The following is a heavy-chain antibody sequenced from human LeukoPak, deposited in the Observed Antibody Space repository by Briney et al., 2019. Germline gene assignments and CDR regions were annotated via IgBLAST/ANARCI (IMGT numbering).Heavy chain of an antibody. J-gene: IGHJ5*02. V-gene: IGHV5-51*01. CDR1: GYRFTSYW. D-gene: IGHD3-16*02. CDR3: ARGLRLGELSLSDWFDP. CDR2: IYPGDSDT. Sequence: GESLKISCKGSGYRFTSYWIGWVRQMPGKGLEWMGIIYPGDSDTRYSPSFQGQVTVSADKSISTAYLQWSSLKASDTAMYYCARGLRLGELSLSDWFDPWGQGTLVTVSS.